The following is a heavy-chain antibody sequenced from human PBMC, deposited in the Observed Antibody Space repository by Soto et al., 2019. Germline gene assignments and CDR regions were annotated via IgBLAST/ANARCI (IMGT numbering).Heavy chain of an antibody. CDR3: ATSTYCSSSTCYQWYGMDV. CDR1: GYPFSNYA. J-gene: IGHJ6*02. V-gene: IGHV1-3*05. CDR2: INAGNGNS. Sequence: QVQLVQSGAEEKKPGASVKVSCKASGYPFSNYAMHWVRQAPGQGLEWMGWINAGNGNSKHSQKFQGRVTITRDTSANTAYMELDSLRSEDTAVYYCATSTYCSSSTCYQWYGMDVWGQGTTVTVSS. D-gene: IGHD2-2*01.